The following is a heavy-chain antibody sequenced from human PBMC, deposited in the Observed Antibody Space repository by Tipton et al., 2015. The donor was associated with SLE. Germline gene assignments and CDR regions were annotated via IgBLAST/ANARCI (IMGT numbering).Heavy chain of an antibody. Sequence: TLSLTCTVSGSSISSSSYYWGWIRQPPGKGLEWIGSIYYSGSTYYNPSLKSRVTISVDTSKNQFSLKLSSVTAADTAVYYCARQVAAATCMDVWGQGTTVTVSS. V-gene: IGHV4-39*07. D-gene: IGHD6-13*01. CDR1: GSSISSSSYY. J-gene: IGHJ6*02. CDR2: IYYSGST. CDR3: ARQVAAATCMDV.